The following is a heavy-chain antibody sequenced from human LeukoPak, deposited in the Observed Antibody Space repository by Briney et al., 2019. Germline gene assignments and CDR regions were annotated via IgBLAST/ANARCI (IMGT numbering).Heavy chain of an antibody. V-gene: IGHV1-69*01. D-gene: IGHD3-22*01. CDR2: IIPIFGTA. Sequence: SVKVSCKASGGTFSSYAISWVRQAPGQGLEWMGGIIPIFGTANYAQKFHGRVTITADESTSTAYMELSSLRSEDTAVYYCARVPFLNYYDSSGFHRYYFDYWGQGTLVTVSS. CDR1: GGTFSSYA. J-gene: IGHJ4*02. CDR3: ARVPFLNYYDSSGFHRYYFDY.